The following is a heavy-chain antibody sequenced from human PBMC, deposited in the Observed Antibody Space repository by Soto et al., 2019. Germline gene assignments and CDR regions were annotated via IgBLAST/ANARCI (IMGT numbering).Heavy chain of an antibody. CDR2: IWYDGSNK. CDR3: ARDSPYGYGYSNPRYYYYGMDV. CDR1: GFTFSSYG. D-gene: IGHD5-18*01. V-gene: IGHV3-33*01. Sequence: QVQLVESGGGVVQPGRSLRLSCAASGFTFSSYGMHWVRQAPGKGLEWVAVIWYDGSNKYYADSVKGRFTISRDNSKNTLYLQMNSMRAEDTAVYYCARDSPYGYGYSNPRYYYYGMDVWGQGTTVTVSS. J-gene: IGHJ6*02.